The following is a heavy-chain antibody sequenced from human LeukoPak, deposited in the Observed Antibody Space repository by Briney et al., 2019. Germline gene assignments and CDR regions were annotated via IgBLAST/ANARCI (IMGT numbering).Heavy chain of an antibody. CDR1: GGSISSGGYY. CDR2: IYYSGST. CDR3: ASSHDSSGYYFIDGY. D-gene: IGHD3-22*01. J-gene: IGHJ4*02. Sequence: PSETLSLTCTVSGGSISSGGYYWSWIRQHPGKGPEWIGYIYYSGSTYYNPSLKSRVTISVDTSKNQFSLKLSSVTAADTAVYYCASSHDSSGYYFIDGYWGQGTLVTVSS. V-gene: IGHV4-31*03.